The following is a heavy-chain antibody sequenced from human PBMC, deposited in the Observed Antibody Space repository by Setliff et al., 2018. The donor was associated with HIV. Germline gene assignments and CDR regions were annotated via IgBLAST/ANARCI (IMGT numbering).Heavy chain of an antibody. CDR3: AREGSTYYYYYYMDV. CDR2: ISSSGSNR. CDR1: GFSFSDYY. J-gene: IGHJ6*03. V-gene: IGHV3-11*04. Sequence: GGSLRLSCAASGFSFSDYYMNWIRQAPGKGLEWVSYISSSGSNRYYADSMKGRFTISRDNAKNSLYLQMNSLRAEDTAVYYCAREGSTYYYYYYMDVWGKGTTVTVSS.